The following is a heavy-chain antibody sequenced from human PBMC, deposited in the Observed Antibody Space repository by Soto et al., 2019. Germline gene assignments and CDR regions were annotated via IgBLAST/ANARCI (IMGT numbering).Heavy chain of an antibody. Sequence: QVQLVQSGTEVKKPGSSVKVSCMASGGTFSSYAISWVRQAPGQGLEWMGGIIPIFGTANYAQKFQGRVTITADESTSTAYMELSSLRSEDTAVYYCARDVKYYFWSGYAWFDPWGQGTLVTVSS. CDR3: ARDVKYYFWSGYAWFDP. CDR2: IIPIFGTA. CDR1: GGTFSSYA. J-gene: IGHJ5*02. D-gene: IGHD3-3*01. V-gene: IGHV1-69*01.